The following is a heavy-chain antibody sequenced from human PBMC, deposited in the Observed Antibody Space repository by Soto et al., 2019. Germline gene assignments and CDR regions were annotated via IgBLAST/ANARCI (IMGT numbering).Heavy chain of an antibody. J-gene: IGHJ4*02. Sequence: GGPLRLSCAASGFTFSTYWMTWVRQAQGKGLEWVADIWYDGSKKYYEDSVKGRFTISRDNSKNTLYLQMNSLRAEDMAVYYCARDHMVRGVTPDYWGQGTLVTGSS. D-gene: IGHD3-10*01. CDR1: GFTFSTYW. CDR3: ARDHMVRGVTPDY. V-gene: IGHV3-33*08. CDR2: IWYDGSKK.